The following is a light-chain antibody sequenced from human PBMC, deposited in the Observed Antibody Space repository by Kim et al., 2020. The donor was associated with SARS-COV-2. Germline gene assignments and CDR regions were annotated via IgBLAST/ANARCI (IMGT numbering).Light chain of an antibody. J-gene: IGLJ3*02. V-gene: IGLV3-19*01. Sequence: SYELTQDPAVSVALVQTVRITCQGDSLRSYYASWYQQKPGQAPVLVIYGKNNRPSGIPDRFSGSSSGNTASLTITGAQAEDEADYYCNSRDSSGNHWVFGGGSKL. CDR3: NSRDSSGNHWV. CDR1: SLRSYY. CDR2: GKN.